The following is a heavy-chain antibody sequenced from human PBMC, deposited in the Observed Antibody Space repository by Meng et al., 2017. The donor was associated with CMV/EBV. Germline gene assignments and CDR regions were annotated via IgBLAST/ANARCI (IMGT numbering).Heavy chain of an antibody. Sequence: ASVKVSCKASGYTFTSYDINWVRQATGQGLEWMGWMNPNSGNTGYAQKFQGRVTMTRNTSISTAYMELSSLRSEDTAVYYCARDSAEVTIAVAGRVSFDYWGQGTLVTVSS. D-gene: IGHD6-19*01. CDR1: GYTFTSYD. J-gene: IGHJ4*02. CDR2: MNPNSGNT. CDR3: ARDSAEVTIAVAGRVSFDY. V-gene: IGHV1-8*01.